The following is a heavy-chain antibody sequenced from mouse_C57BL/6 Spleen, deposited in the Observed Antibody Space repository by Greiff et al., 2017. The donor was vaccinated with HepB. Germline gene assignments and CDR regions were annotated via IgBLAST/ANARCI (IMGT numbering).Heavy chain of an antibody. D-gene: IGHD4-1*01. CDR1: GFTFTDYY. CDR2: IRNKDNGYTT. V-gene: IGHV7-3*01. CDR3: ERTWDLDYFDY. J-gene: IGHJ2*01. Sequence: EVKLMESGGGLVQPGGSLSLSCAASGFTFTDYYMSWVRQPPGKALEWLGCIRNKDNGYTTEYSASVKGRFTISRNNSQSNLYLQMNALRAEDSATYYCERTWDLDYFDYWGQGTTLTVSS.